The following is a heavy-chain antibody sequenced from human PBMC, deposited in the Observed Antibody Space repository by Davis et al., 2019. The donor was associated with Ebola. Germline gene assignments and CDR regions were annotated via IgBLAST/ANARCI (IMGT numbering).Heavy chain of an antibody. Sequence: GESLKISCAASGFTFSSYSMNWVRQAPGKGLEWVSSISSSSSYIYYADSVKGRFTISRDNAKNSLYLQMNSLRDEDTAVYYCARDQGAIAARPSAFDMLGQGTMVTVSS. CDR2: ISSSSSYI. CDR1: GFTFSSYS. J-gene: IGHJ3*02. CDR3: ARDQGAIAARPSAFDM. V-gene: IGHV3-21*01. D-gene: IGHD6-6*01.